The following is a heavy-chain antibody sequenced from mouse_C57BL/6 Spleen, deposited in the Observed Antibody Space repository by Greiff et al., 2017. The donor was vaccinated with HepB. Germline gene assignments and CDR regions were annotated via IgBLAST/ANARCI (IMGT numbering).Heavy chain of an antibody. Sequence: EVMLVESGGGLVKPGGSLKLSCAASGFTFSSYAMSWVRQTPEKRLEWVATISDGGSYTYYPDNVKGRFTISRDNAKNNLYLQMSHLKSEDTAMYYCAAHYPIDAMDYWGQGTSVTVSS. J-gene: IGHJ4*01. V-gene: IGHV5-4*03. CDR2: ISDGGSYT. D-gene: IGHD1-1*02. CDR1: GFTFSSYA. CDR3: AAHYPIDAMDY.